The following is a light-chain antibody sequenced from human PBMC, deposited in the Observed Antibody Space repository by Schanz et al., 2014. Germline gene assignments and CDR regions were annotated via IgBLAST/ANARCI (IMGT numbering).Light chain of an antibody. J-gene: IGLJ3*02. V-gene: IGLV2-8*01. Sequence: QSALTQPPSASGSPKQSVSISCTGTSSDVGGYNSVSWYQQHPGKAPKLMIYEVSKRPSGVPDRFSGSKSGNTASLTVSGLQAEDEADYYCQTYDFSVTGSRVFGGGTKLTVL. CDR2: EVS. CDR1: SSDVGGYNS. CDR3: QTYDFSVTGSRV.